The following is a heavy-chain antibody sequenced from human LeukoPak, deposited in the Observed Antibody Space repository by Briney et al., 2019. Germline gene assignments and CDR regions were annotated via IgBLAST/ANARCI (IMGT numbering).Heavy chain of an antibody. CDR1: GFTFSSYG. CDR2: ISYDGSDK. D-gene: IGHD5-12*01. J-gene: IGHJ3*02. V-gene: IGHV3-30*18. CDR3: AKGYNGYDYAFDI. Sequence: GGSLRLSCAASGFTFSSYGIRWVRQGPGKGLEWVAGISYDGSDKYYTDSVKGRFTISRDNSKNTVYLQMNSLRPEDTAMYYCAKGYNGYDYAFDIWGQGTMVTVSS.